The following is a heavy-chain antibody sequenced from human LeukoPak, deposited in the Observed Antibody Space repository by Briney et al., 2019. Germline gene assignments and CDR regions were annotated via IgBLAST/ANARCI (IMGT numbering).Heavy chain of an antibody. CDR2: ISYDGSNK. J-gene: IGHJ5*02. CDR3: AKAARQWLVEGNWFDP. CDR1: GFTFSSHA. Sequence: GGSLRLSCAASGFTFSSHAMHWVRQAPGKGLEWVAVISYDGSNKYYADSVKGRFTISRDNSKNTLYLQMNSLRAEDTAVYYCAKAARQWLVEGNWFDPWGQGTLVTVSS. D-gene: IGHD6-19*01. V-gene: IGHV3-30*04.